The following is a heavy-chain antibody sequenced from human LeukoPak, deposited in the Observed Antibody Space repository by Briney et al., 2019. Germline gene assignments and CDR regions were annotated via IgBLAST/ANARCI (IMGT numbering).Heavy chain of an antibody. CDR3: ARHDYGDYDDFDY. J-gene: IGHJ4*02. Sequence: SETLSLTCAVSGGSISSGAWWCWVRQPPGKGLEWIGEIHRSGSTYYNPSLESRLTMSLDTSKSQFSLNLYSVTAADTAVYYCARHDYGDYDDFDYWGQGTLVTVSS. V-gene: IGHV4-4*02. CDR1: GGSISSGAW. CDR2: IHRSGST. D-gene: IGHD4-17*01.